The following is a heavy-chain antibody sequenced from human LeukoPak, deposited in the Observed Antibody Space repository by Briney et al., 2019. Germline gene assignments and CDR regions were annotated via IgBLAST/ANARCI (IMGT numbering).Heavy chain of an antibody. CDR3: ARWAIYGLYYFDY. J-gene: IGHJ4*02. V-gene: IGHV3-53*01. CDR2: IYSSGST. D-gene: IGHD3-10*01. CDR1: GLTVSSNH. Sequence: GGSLRLSCAASGLTVSSNHMSWVRQAPGKGPEWVSVIYSSGSTSYADSVRGRFTISRDNSKNMLSLQMNSLRAEDTAVYYCARWAIYGLYYFDYWGQGTLVTVSS.